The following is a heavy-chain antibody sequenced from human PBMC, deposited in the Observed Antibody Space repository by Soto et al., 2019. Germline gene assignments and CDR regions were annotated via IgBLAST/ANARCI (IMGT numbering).Heavy chain of an antibody. CDR2: MIPLFGTP. J-gene: IGHJ6*03. Sequence: ASVKVSCKVSGGTFTSHAFSWVRQAPGQGLEWMGRMIPLFGTPDYAQKFQGRVTMTRNTSTSTAYMELSSLRSEDTAVYYCARGVVVTCTYYYYCYYMDVWGKGTTVTVSS. CDR1: GGTFTSHA. V-gene: IGHV1-8*01. D-gene: IGHD2-2*01. CDR3: ARGVVVTCTYYYYCYYMDV.